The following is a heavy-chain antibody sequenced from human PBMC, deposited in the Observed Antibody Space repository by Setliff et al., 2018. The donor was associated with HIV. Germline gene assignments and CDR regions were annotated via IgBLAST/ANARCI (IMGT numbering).Heavy chain of an antibody. V-gene: IGHV1-46*01. CDR3: ARAGGGATDQSFDI. CDR2: IDPNGGAT. D-gene: IGHD2-2*01. Sequence: ASVKVSCKAFGYTFTSYFLHWVRQAPGQGLEWLGIIDPNGGATNKAQKLQGRLTVTTDTSTGTLYMELSNLRSDDSAVYYCARAGGGATDQSFDIWGQGTMVTVSS. CDR1: GYTFTSYF. J-gene: IGHJ3*02.